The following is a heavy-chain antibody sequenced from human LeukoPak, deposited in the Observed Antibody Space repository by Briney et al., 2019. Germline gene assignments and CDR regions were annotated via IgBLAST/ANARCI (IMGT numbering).Heavy chain of an antibody. D-gene: IGHD3-10*01. CDR1: GFTFNTYG. V-gene: IGHV3-30*18. J-gene: IGHJ4*02. CDR3: AKDRSYYGAGSFFEY. Sequence: PGGSLRLSCAASGFTFNTYGMHWVRQAPGKGLEWVAALSYDGSDKWYRDSVKGRFTISRDNSENTVYLQMNSLRTEDTAVYYCAKDRSYYGAGSFFEYWSQGILVTVSS. CDR2: LSYDGSDK.